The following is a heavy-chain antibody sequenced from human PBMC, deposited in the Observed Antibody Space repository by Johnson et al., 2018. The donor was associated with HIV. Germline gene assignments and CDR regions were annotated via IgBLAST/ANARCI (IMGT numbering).Heavy chain of an antibody. CDR1: GFTFSSYA. J-gene: IGHJ3*02. D-gene: IGHD4-23*01. Sequence: QVQLVESGGGVVQPGRSLRLSCAASGFTFSSYAMHWVRQAPGTGLEWVAVISYDGSNKYYADSVTGRFTISRDTSKNTRYLQMNSLRAEDTAVSYCARDGGETVVGSGAFDIWGQGTMVTVSS. V-gene: IGHV3-30*04. CDR3: ARDGGETVVGSGAFDI. CDR2: ISYDGSNK.